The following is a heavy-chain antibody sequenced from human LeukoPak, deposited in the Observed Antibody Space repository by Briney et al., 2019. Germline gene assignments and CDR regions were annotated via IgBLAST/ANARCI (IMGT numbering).Heavy chain of an antibody. CDR1: GFTFSDYY. D-gene: IGHD3-10*01. CDR2: ISTSGSNI. Sequence: GGSLRLSCAASGFTFSDYYMSWIRQAPGKGLEWVSYISTSGSNIYYSDSVKGRFTISRDNAKNSLYLQMNSLRAEDTAVYYCARTYGSGSYGAYWGQGTQVTVSS. CDR3: ARTYGSGSYGAY. V-gene: IGHV3-11*01. J-gene: IGHJ4*02.